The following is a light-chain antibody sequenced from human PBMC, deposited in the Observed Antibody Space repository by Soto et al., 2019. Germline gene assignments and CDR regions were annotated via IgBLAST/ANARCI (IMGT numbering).Light chain of an antibody. CDR2: DVS. CDR3: TSYTSSSSLV. V-gene: IGLV2-14*01. J-gene: IGLJ2*01. Sequence: QSVLTQPASVSVSPGQSITISCTGTSSDIGAYNHVSWYQQHPGKGPNLVIYDVSNRPSGVSNRFSGSKSGNTASLTISGLQAEDEADYHCTSYTSSSSLVFGGGTKLPVL. CDR1: SSDIGAYNH.